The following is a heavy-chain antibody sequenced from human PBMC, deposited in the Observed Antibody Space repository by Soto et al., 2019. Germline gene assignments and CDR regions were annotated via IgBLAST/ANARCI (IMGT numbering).Heavy chain of an antibody. J-gene: IGHJ4*02. CDR3: ARRGYSSPTGYHYRF. CDR1: GGSFSGYY. V-gene: IGHV4-34*01. Sequence: QVQLQQWGAGLLKPSETLSLTCAVYGGSFSGYYWSWIRQPPGKGLEWIGEINHSGSTNYNPSLKGRVTISVDTSKNQFSLKLSSVTAADTAVYYCARRGYSSPTGYHYRFWGQGTLVTVSS. CDR2: INHSGST. D-gene: IGHD6-13*01.